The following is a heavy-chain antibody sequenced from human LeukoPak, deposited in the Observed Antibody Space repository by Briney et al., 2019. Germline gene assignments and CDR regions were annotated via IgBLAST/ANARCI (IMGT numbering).Heavy chain of an antibody. D-gene: IGHD3-10*01. CDR2: IYSRGST. V-gene: IGHV4-39*07. Sequence: SETLSLTCTVSSASITSSPYFWGWIRQSPGKGLEWIGSIYSRGSTYYNPSLKSRVIVSSDMSKNQFSLMLNSVAAADTAVYYCARDKGQYGSGTRGFTWFDPWGQGTLVTVSS. CDR3: ARDKGQYGSGTRGFTWFDP. J-gene: IGHJ5*02. CDR1: SASITSSPYF.